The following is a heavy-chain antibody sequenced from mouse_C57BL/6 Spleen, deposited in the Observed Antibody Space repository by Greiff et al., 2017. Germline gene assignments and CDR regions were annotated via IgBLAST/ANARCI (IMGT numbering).Heavy chain of an antibody. CDR3: ARWGYDYDGEPYAMDY. V-gene: IGHV1-47*01. D-gene: IGHD2-4*01. J-gene: IGHJ4*01. Sequence: QVQLQQSGAELVKPGASVKMSCKASGYTFTTYPIEWMKQNHGKSLEWIGNFHPYNDDTKYNEKFKGKATLTVEKSSSTVYLELSRLTSDDSAVYYCARWGYDYDGEPYAMDYWGQGTSVTVSS. CDR1: GYTFTTYP. CDR2: FHPYNDDT.